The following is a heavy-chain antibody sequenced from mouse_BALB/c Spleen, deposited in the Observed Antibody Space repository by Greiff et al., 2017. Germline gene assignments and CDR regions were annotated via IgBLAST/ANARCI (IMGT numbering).Heavy chain of an antibody. V-gene: IGHV3-6*02. Sequence: ESGPGLVKPSQSLSLTCSVTGYSITSGYYWNWIRQFPGNKLEWMGYISYDGSNNYNPSLKNRISITRDTSKNQFFLKLNSVTTEDTATYYCARDDYDSSYAMDYWGQGTSVTVSS. CDR1: GYSITSGYY. CDR2: ISYDGSN. J-gene: IGHJ4*01. CDR3: ARDDYDSSYAMDY. D-gene: IGHD2-4*01.